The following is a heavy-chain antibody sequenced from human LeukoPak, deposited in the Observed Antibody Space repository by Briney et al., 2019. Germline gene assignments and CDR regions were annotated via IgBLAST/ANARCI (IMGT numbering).Heavy chain of an antibody. CDR3: AKESMVRGPNSGY. CDR2: ISYDGSNK. CDR1: GFTFSSYG. J-gene: IGHJ4*02. Sequence: GGSLRLSCAASGFTFSSYGMHWVRQAPGKGLEWVAVISYDGSNKYYADSVKGRFTISRDNSKNTLYLQMNSLRAEDTAVYYCAKESMVRGPNSGYWGQGTLVTVSS. D-gene: IGHD3-10*01. V-gene: IGHV3-30*18.